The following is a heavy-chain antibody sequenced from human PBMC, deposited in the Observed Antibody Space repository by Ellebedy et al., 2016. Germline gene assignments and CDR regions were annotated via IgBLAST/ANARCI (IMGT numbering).Heavy chain of an antibody. D-gene: IGHD3-10*01. CDR2: ISGSGGST. CDR1: GFIFSSYA. J-gene: IGHJ6*02. CDR3: AKASMVRGVIISGRPNYGMDV. V-gene: IGHV3-23*01. Sequence: GESLKISXAASGFIFSSYAMSWVRQAPGKGLEWVSAISGSGGSTYYADSVKGRFTISRDNSKNTLYLQMNSLRAEDTAVYYCAKASMVRGVIISGRPNYGMDVWGQGTTVTVSS.